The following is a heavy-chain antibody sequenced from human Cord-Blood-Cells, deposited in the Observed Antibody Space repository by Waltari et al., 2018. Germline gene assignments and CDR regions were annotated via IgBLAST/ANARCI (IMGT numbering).Heavy chain of an antibody. CDR1: GGTFSSYS. D-gene: IGHD3-3*01. V-gene: IGHV1-69*01. Sequence: QVQPVQSGAEVKKPWSSVKISCKASGGTFSSYSIPWVPHAPGQGLEWMGGIIPIFGTANYAQRFQGRVTITADESTSTAYMELSSLRSEDTAVYYCASGLRGKEWLLCDYWGQGTLVTVSS. CDR3: ASGLRGKEWLLCDY. J-gene: IGHJ4*02. CDR2: IIPIFGTA.